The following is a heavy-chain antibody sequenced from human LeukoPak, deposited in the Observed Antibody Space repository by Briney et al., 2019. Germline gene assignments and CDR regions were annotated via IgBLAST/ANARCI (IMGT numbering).Heavy chain of an antibody. CDR3: AAHRFYDSSGYYYGTLAFDI. J-gene: IGHJ3*02. Sequence: SETLSLTCAVSGGSISSGGYSWSWIRQPPGKGLEWIGYIYHSGNTYYNPSLKSRVTISVDRSKNQFSLKLSSVTAADTAVYYCAAHRFYDSSGYYYGTLAFDIWGQGTMVTVSS. CDR1: GGSISSGGYS. V-gene: IGHV4-30-2*01. D-gene: IGHD3-22*01. CDR2: IYHSGNT.